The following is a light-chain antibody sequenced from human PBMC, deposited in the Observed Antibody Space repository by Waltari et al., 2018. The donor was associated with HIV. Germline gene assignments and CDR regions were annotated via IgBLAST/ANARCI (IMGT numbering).Light chain of an antibody. Sequence: EIVMTPSPAILSVSPGDGATLSCRARQSVTTNLAWYQQKPGQAPRLLIHGASNRATGVPARSSGGGSETEFTLTITGLQSEDFAIYYCQQYNKWPGTFGQGTKVEIK. V-gene: IGKV3-15*01. CDR3: QQYNKWPGT. CDR1: QSVTTN. CDR2: GAS. J-gene: IGKJ1*01.